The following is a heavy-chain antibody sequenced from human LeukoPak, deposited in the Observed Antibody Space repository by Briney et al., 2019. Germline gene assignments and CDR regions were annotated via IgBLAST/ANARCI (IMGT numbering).Heavy chain of an antibody. D-gene: IGHD2-2*01. V-gene: IGHV5-51*01. CDR1: GYSFTSYW. Sequence: GESLKISCKGSGYSFTSYWIGWVRQMPGKGLEWMGIIYPGDSDTRYSPSFQGQVTISADKSISTAYLQWSSLKASDTAMYYCARPNLYCSSTSCYEAAWFDPWGQGTLVTVS. CDR3: ARPNLYCSSTSCYEAAWFDP. J-gene: IGHJ5*02. CDR2: IYPGDSDT.